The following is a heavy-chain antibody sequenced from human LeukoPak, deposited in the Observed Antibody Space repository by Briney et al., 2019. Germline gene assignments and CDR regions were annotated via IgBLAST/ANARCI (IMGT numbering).Heavy chain of an antibody. Sequence: GESLKISCKGSGYSFTSYWISWVRQMPGKGLEWMGRIDPSDSYTNYSPSFQGHVTISADKSINTAYLQWSSLKASDTAMYYCARHPQGGSGATNWFDPWGQGTLVTVSS. D-gene: IGHD3-10*01. CDR3: ARHPQGGSGATNWFDP. CDR2: IDPSDSYT. CDR1: GYSFTSYW. V-gene: IGHV5-10-1*01. J-gene: IGHJ5*02.